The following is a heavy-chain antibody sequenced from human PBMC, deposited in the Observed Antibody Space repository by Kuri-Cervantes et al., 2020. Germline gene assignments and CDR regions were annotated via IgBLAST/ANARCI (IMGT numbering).Heavy chain of an antibody. V-gene: IGHV3-11*04. Sequence: GESLKISCAASGFTFSDYYMSWIRQAPGKGLEWVSYISSSGSTIYYADSVKGRFTISRDNAKDSLYLQMNNLRAEDTAVYYCASSATARGGMDVWGQGTTVTVSS. CDR2: ISSSGSTI. CDR3: ASSATARGGMDV. J-gene: IGHJ6*02. CDR1: GFTFSDYY. D-gene: IGHD5-18*01.